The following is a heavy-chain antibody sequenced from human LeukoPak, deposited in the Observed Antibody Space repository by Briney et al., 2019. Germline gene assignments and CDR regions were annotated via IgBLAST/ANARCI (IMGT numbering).Heavy chain of an antibody. Sequence: PSGTLSLTCAVSGVSIISSNWWGWVRQPPGEGLEWIGEIYHSGSTNSNPSLKSRVTISVDTSKNQFSLKLSSVTAADTAVYYCARHIVVVTANRHDYHYYGMDVWGQGTTVTVSS. CDR3: ARHIVVVTANRHDYHYYGMDV. D-gene: IGHD2-2*01. CDR2: IYHSGST. CDR1: GVSIISSNW. V-gene: IGHV4-4*02. J-gene: IGHJ6*02.